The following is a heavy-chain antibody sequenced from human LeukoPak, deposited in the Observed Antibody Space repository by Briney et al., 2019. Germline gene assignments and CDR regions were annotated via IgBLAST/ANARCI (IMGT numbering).Heavy chain of an antibody. CDR3: ARENYNWDPFDY. CDR1: GYTFNGYY. D-gene: IGHD1-20*01. J-gene: IGHJ4*02. CDR2: INPNTAGT. V-gene: IGHV1-2*02. Sequence: SSLKVCCKASGYTFNGYYIHWVRQAPGQGLEWMVWINPNTAGTNYAHKFQGRVTMTWDTSISTAYMDLSSLRSDDTAVYYCARENYNWDPFDYWGQGTLVTVSS.